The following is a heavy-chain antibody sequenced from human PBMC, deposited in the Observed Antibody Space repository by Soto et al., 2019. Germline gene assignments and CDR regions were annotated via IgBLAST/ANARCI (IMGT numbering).Heavy chain of an antibody. Sequence: QVQLQESGPGLVKPSETLSLTCTVSGGSISSYYWSWIRQPPGKGLEWIGYIYYSGSTNYNPSLKRRVTISVDTSKNQFSLKLSSVTAADTDVYYCARRYGSCFDSWGQGTLVTVSS. V-gene: IGHV4-59*08. CDR2: IYYSGST. CDR3: ARRYGSCFDS. CDR1: GGSISSYY. J-gene: IGHJ4*02. D-gene: IGHD5-18*01.